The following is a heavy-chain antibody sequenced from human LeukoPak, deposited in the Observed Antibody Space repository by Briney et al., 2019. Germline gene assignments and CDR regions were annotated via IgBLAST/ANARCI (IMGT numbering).Heavy chain of an antibody. CDR1: GFTFSSYG. J-gene: IGHJ4*02. CDR2: ISYDGSNK. Sequence: GRSLRLSCAASGFTFSSYGMHWVRQAPGKGLEWVAVISYDGSNKYYAGSVKGRFTISRDNSKNTLYLQMNSLRAEDTAVYYCAKALAGSGELSDYWGQGTLVTVSS. V-gene: IGHV3-30*18. D-gene: IGHD3-16*02. CDR3: AKALAGSGELSDY.